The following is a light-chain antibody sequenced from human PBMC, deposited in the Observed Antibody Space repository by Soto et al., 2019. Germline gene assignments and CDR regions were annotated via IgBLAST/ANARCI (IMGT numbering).Light chain of an antibody. Sequence: EIVLTQSPDTLSLSPGERATLSCRASQSVSSSLAWYQQKPGQAPRLLIYDASNRATGIPARFSGSGSGTNFTLTISSLEPEDLAVYYYQQRSNWPLTFGGGTKVDIK. CDR2: DAS. CDR1: QSVSSS. J-gene: IGKJ4*01. CDR3: QQRSNWPLT. V-gene: IGKV3-11*01.